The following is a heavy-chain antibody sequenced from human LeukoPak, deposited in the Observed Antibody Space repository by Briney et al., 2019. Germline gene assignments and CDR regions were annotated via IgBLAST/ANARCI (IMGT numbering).Heavy chain of an antibody. CDR1: GFTFSNYG. Sequence: GSLRLSCAASGFTFSNYGMHWVRQAPGKGLEWVALIRNDGSNKYYADSVKGRFTISKDNSKNTLYLQMNSLRAEDTAVYYCAKPHFDSWGQGTLVTVSS. CDR3: AKPHFDS. J-gene: IGHJ4*02. V-gene: IGHV3-30*02. CDR2: IRNDGSNK.